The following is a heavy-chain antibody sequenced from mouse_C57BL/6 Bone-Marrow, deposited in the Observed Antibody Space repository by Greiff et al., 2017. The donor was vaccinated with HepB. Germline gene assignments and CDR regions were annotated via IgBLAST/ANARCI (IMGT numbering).Heavy chain of an antibody. Sequence: EVKLVESGGGLVKPGGSLKLSCAASGFTFSSYAMSWVRQTPEKRLEWVATISDGGSYTYYPVNVKGRFTISRDNAKNNLYLQMSHLKSEDTAMYYCARDDRFAYWGQGTLVTVSA. V-gene: IGHV5-4*01. CDR1: GFTFSSYA. J-gene: IGHJ3*01. CDR3: ARDDRFAY. CDR2: ISDGGSYT.